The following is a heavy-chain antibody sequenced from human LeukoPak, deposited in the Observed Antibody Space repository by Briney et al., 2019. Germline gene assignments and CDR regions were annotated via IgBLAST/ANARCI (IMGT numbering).Heavy chain of an antibody. CDR1: GYPFTGYY. D-gene: IGHD4-17*01. CDR3: AREDVGLTTMTHERTKYYYYMDV. J-gene: IGHJ6*03. Sequence: ASVKVSCKTSGYPFTGYYIHWVRQAPGQGLEWMGWINPNSGGPKYAQKFQGRVTMTRDTSISTAHMELSGLRSDDTAVYYCAREDVGLTTMTHERTKYYYYMDVWGKGTIVIVSS. CDR2: INPNSGGP. V-gene: IGHV1-2*02.